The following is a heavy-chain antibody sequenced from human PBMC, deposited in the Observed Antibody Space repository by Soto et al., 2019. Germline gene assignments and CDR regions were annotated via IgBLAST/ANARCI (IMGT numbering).Heavy chain of an antibody. J-gene: IGHJ5*02. CDR2: ISGSGDST. CDR3: AKDRSVDTRDWFDP. D-gene: IGHD5-18*01. V-gene: IGHV3-23*04. CDR1: GFTFGTYA. Sequence: EVQLVESGGGLVQPGGSLRLSCAASGFTFGTYAMSWVRQAPGKGLEWVSSISGSGDSTYYADSVKGRFTISRDNSKNTLYLQMNSLRAEDTAVYYCAKDRSVDTRDWFDPWGQGTLVTVSS.